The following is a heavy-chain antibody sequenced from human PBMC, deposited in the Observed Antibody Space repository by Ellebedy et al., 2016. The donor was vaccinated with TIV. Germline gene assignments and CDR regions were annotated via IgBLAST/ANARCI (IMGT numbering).Heavy chain of an antibody. CDR2: ISDSGSRT. Sequence: PGGSLRLSCVASGFTFSSYAMCWVRQAPGKGLEWISTISDSGSRTFFADSVKGRFTISRDNSRNTLYLQMNSLRAEDTAIYYCAKELEKSSGWYGGAAYWGQGTKVTVSS. CDR1: GFTFSSYA. CDR3: AKELEKSSGWYGGAAY. D-gene: IGHD6-19*01. J-gene: IGHJ4*02. V-gene: IGHV3-23*01.